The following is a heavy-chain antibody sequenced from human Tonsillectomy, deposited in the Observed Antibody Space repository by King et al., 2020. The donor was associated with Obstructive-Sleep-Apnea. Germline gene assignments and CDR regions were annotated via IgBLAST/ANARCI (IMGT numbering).Heavy chain of an antibody. D-gene: IGHD4-23*01. Sequence: VQLVESGGGVVQPGRSLRLSCAASGFTFSSYGMHWVRQAPGKGLEGVAVISYDGSNKYYADSVKGRFTISRDNSKNKLYLQMNSLRAEDTAGNYCAKDGPPTVVTPSYAFDIWGQGTMVTVSS. CDR2: ISYDGSNK. CDR1: GFTFSSYG. V-gene: IGHV3-30*18. J-gene: IGHJ3*02. CDR3: AKDGPPTVVTPSYAFDI.